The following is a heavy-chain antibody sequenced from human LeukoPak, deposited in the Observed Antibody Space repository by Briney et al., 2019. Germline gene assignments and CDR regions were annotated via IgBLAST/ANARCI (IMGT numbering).Heavy chain of an antibody. CDR1: GDTFTSYA. CDR3: ARDGYYDSSGFYYGMDV. V-gene: IGHV1-3*01. Sequence: ASVKVSCKASGDTFTSYAMHWVRQAPGQRLEWMGWLNAGNGNTKYSQKFQGRVTITRDTSASTAYMELSSLRSEDTAVYYCARDGYYDSSGFYYGMDVWGQGTTVTVSS. CDR2: LNAGNGNT. D-gene: IGHD3-22*01. J-gene: IGHJ6*02.